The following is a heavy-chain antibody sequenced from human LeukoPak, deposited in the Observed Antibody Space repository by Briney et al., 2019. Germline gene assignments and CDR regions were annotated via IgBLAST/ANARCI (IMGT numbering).Heavy chain of an antibody. CDR3: ARPYSSGWDNWFDP. CDR2: ITTSGTTL. Sequence: GGSLRLSCAASGFTFSSYEMNWVRQAPGKGLEWISYITTSGTTLDYADSVKGRFTISRDNAKNSLYLQVNSLRAEDTAVYYCARPYSSGWDNWFDPWGQGTLVTVSS. D-gene: IGHD6-19*01. V-gene: IGHV3-48*03. J-gene: IGHJ5*02. CDR1: GFTFSSYE.